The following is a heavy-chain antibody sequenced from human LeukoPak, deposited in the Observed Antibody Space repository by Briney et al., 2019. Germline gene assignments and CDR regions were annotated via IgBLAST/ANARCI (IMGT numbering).Heavy chain of an antibody. V-gene: IGHV3-66*02. CDR2: IYSGGST. CDR1: GFTVSSNY. J-gene: IGHJ3*02. Sequence: GGSLRLSCAASGFTVSSNYMSWVRQAPGKGLEWVSVIYSGGSTYYADSVKGRFTISRDNSKNTLYLQMNSLRAEDTAVYYCARDMSHTGGAFDIWGRGAMVTVSS. D-gene: IGHD1-14*01. CDR3: ARDMSHTGGAFDI.